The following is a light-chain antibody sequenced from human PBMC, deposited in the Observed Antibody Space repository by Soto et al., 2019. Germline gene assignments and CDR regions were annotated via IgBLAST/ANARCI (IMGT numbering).Light chain of an antibody. CDR2: DAS. Sequence: EIVLTQSPATLSLFPGERATLSCRASQSVRSYLAWYQQKPGQAPRLLIYDASNRATGIPARFSGSGSGTDFTLRISSLEPEDFAVYYCQQRSNWLTFGGGTKVEIK. V-gene: IGKV3-11*01. CDR3: QQRSNWLT. J-gene: IGKJ4*01. CDR1: QSVRSY.